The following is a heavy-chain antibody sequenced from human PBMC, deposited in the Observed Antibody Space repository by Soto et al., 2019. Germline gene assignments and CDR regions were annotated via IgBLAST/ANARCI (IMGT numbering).Heavy chain of an antibody. J-gene: IGHJ4*02. V-gene: IGHV4-31*03. D-gene: IGHD2-2*01. CDR3: ARVPLPSRRVEPAARYFDS. CDR2: MYYSGSI. CDR1: GGSIGSGGCY. Sequence: PSETLSLTCTVSGGSIGSGGCYWSWVRQHPGKGLEWIGYMYYSGSIYYNTSLKSRVSMAVDLSKNQFSLNLRSVTAADTAVYYCARVPLPSRRVEPAARYFDSWGQGTPVTVSS.